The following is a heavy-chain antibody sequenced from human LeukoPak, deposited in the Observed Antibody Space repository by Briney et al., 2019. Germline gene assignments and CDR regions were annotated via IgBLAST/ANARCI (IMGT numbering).Heavy chain of an antibody. CDR3: AREFEVGYGSGSLDY. D-gene: IGHD3-10*01. CDR1: GFTFSSYG. Sequence: GGSLRLSCAASGFTFSSYGMHWVRQAPGKGLEWVAVIWYDGSNKYYADSVKGRFTISRDNSKNALYLQMNSLRAEDTAVYYCAREFEVGYGSGSLDYWGQGTLVTVSS. V-gene: IGHV3-33*01. J-gene: IGHJ4*02. CDR2: IWYDGSNK.